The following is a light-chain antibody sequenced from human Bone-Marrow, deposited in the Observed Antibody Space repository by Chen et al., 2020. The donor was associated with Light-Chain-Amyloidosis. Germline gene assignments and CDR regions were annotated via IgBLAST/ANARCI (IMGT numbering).Light chain of an antibody. CDR1: RIISNS. V-gene: IGKV1-NL1*01. CDR2: AAS. J-gene: IGKJ2*01. CDR3: QEYYDTPHT. Sequence: DIQMTHSPSSLSASVGDRVTITCRASRIISNSLVWYQQKPGKAPKLLLYAASRLESGVPSRFIGSGSGTDYTLTITSLEPEDFATYYCQEYYDTPHTFGQGTKLEIK.